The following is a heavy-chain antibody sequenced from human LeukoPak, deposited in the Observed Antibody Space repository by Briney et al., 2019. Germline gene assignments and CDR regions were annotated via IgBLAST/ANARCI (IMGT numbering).Heavy chain of an antibody. CDR1: GFTFSSYA. D-gene: IGHD3-16*01. CDR2: ISGSGGST. CDR3: ARDRPLGDAFDI. Sequence: GGPLRLSCAASGFTFSSYAMSWVRQAPGKGLEWVSAISGSGGSTYYADSVKSRFTISRDNSKNTLYLQMNSLRAEDTAVYYCARDRPLGDAFDIWGQGTMVTVSS. V-gene: IGHV3-23*01. J-gene: IGHJ3*02.